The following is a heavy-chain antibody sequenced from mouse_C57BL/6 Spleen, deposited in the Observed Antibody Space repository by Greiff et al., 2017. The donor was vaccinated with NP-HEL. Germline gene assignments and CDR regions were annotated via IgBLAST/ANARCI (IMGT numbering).Heavy chain of an antibody. V-gene: IGHV14-4*01. CDR2: IDPENGDT. J-gene: IGHJ2*01. CDR3: TTLLLRPPDY. D-gene: IGHD1-1*01. CDR1: GFNIKDDY. Sequence: VQLKQSGAELVRPGASVKLSCTASGFNIKDDYMHWVKQRPEQGLEWIGWIDPENGDTEYASKFQGKATITADTSSNTAYLQLSSLTSEDTAVYYCTTLLLRPPDYWGQGTTLTVSS.